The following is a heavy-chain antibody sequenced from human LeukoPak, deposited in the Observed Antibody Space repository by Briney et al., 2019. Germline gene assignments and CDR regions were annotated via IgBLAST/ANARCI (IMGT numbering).Heavy chain of an antibody. V-gene: IGHV3-30*02. J-gene: IGHJ4*02. CDR1: GFTFSSYG. CDR3: AKAVYGANYYFDY. Sequence: GGSLRLSCAASGFTFSSYGMHWVRQAPGKGLEWVAFIRYDGSNKYYADSVKGRFTISRDNSKNTLYLQMNGLRAEDTAVYYCAKAVYGANYYFDYWGQGTLVTVSS. D-gene: IGHD4/OR15-4a*01. CDR2: IRYDGSNK.